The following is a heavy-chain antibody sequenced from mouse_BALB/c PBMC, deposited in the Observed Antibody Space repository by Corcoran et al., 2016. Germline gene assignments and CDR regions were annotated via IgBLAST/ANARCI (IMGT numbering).Heavy chain of an antibody. CDR3: TREVPGGYPFDY. J-gene: IGHJ2*01. D-gene: IGHD2-2*01. Sequence: EVQLQQSGPELVKPGASVKMSCKASGYTFTSYVMHWVKQKPGQGLEWIGYIYPFKDVTKYNENFKGKDTLTSDKSSSTAYMVRNSLTSEDSAVYYCTREVPGGYPFDYWGQGTTLTVSS. V-gene: IGHV1S136*01. CDR2: IYPFKDVT. CDR1: GYTFTSYV.